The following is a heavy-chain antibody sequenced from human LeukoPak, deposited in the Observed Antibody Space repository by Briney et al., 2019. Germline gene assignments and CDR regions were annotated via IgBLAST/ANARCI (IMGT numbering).Heavy chain of an antibody. V-gene: IGHV3-11*03. Sequence: PGGSLRLSCAASGFTFSDYYMSWIRQAPGKGLEWVSYISSSSSYTNYADSVKGQFTISRDNAKNSLYLQMNSLRAEDTAVYCCARLPPDEAADYFDYWGQGTLVTVSS. CDR3: ARLPPDEAADYFDY. J-gene: IGHJ4*02. CDR1: GFTFSDYY. CDR2: ISSSSSYT. D-gene: IGHD6-13*01.